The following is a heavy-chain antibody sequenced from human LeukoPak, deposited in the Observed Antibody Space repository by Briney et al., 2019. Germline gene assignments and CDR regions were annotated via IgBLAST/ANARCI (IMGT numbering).Heavy chain of an antibody. Sequence: LQTLSLTCTVSGDSISSGCYYWSWIRQHPGKGLGWIGYMYYSGNTYYNPSLKSRVTISVDTSKNQFSLKLTSVTAADTAVYYCARGGQWLAPGPDCWGQGTLVTVSS. J-gene: IGHJ4*02. CDR1: GDSISSGCYY. D-gene: IGHD6-19*01. V-gene: IGHV4-31*03. CDR2: MYYSGNT. CDR3: ARGGQWLAPGPDC.